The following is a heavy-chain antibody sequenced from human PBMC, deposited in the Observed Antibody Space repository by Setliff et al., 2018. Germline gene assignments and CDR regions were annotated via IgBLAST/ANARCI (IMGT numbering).Heavy chain of an antibody. J-gene: IGHJ6*03. CDR1: TFTFSKYA. Sequence: LRLSCAASTFTFSKYAVTWVRQAPGKGLQWVASIGASGHNTYYADFVKGRFTIFRDNAKNSLSLQMNGLRGEDTGVYFCAALDWGENSYNVDVWGKGTTVTVSS. D-gene: IGHD7-27*01. CDR2: IGASGHNT. CDR3: AALDWGENSYNVDV. V-gene: IGHV3-23*01.